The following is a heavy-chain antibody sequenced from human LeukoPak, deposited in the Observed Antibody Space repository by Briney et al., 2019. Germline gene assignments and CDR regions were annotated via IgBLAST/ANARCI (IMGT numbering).Heavy chain of an antibody. CDR3: ARAAYGDYRYYYFYLDV. CDR1: GGSINSYY. Sequence: PSETLSLTCTVSGGSINSYYWSWIRQPAGKGLEWIGRIYTSGSSNYNPSFKSRVTMSVDTSKNQFSLRLTSVTAADTAVYYCARAAYGDYRYYYFYLDVWGKGTTVTVSS. CDR2: IYTSGSS. J-gene: IGHJ6*03. V-gene: IGHV4-4*07. D-gene: IGHD4-17*01.